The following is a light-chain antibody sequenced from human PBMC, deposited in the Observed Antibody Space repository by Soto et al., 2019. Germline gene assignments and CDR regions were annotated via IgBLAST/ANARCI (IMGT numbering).Light chain of an antibody. Sequence: ETVLTKSQSTMSLSTGDGATLSCSASQTITKYLALYQQKPCQAPRLLIYESSERASGVPSRFRGGGSGTDFTLTISSLEPEDFAFYYCQQRASGPWTFGQGARVEL. CDR1: QTITKY. CDR3: QQRASGPWT. J-gene: IGKJ1*01. CDR2: ESS. V-gene: IGKV3-11*01.